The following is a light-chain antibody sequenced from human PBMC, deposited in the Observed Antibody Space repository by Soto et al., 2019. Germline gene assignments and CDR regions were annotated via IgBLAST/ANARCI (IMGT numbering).Light chain of an antibody. CDR3: QQYGSSSQT. CDR2: GAS. J-gene: IGKJ2*01. Sequence: EIVLTQSPGTLSLSPGERATLSCRASQSVSSSYLAWYQQKPGQAPRLLIYGASSRATGIPDRFSGSGSGTDFTLTISRLEPEDFAVYYCQQYGSSSQTFGQGTKLAIK. CDR1: QSVSSSY. V-gene: IGKV3-20*01.